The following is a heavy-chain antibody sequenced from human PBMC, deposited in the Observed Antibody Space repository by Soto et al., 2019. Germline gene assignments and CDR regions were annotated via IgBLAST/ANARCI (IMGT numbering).Heavy chain of an antibody. CDR1: GFTFSSYE. Sequence: GGSLRLSCAASGFTFSSYEMNWVRQAPGKGLEWVSYISSSGSTIYYADSVKGRFTISRDNAKNSLYLQMNSLRAEDTAVYYCARVPVTAGLDYWGQGTLVTVSS. D-gene: IGHD2-21*02. CDR3: ARVPVTAGLDY. J-gene: IGHJ4*02. V-gene: IGHV3-48*03. CDR2: ISSSGSTI.